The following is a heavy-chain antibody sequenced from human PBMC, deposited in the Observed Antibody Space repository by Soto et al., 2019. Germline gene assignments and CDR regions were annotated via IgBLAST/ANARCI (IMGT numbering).Heavy chain of an antibody. D-gene: IGHD4-17*01. Sequence: EVQLVESGGGLVQPGGSLRLSCTASGFTLSNYWMNWVRQAPEKGLEWVANIKQDGSEKNYVDSVKGRFTISRDNAKNSLNLPMDSLRADDTAMYCCMTTVTTFGRWGQGTLVTVSS. CDR1: GFTLSNYW. V-gene: IGHV3-7*05. CDR3: MTTVTTFGR. J-gene: IGHJ4*02. CDR2: IKQDGSEK.